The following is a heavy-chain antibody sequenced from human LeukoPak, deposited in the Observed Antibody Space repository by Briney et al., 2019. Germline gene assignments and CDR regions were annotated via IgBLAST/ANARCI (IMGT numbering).Heavy chain of an antibody. CDR3: AKDSYRDGYNLSAFDI. Sequence: GGSLRLSCAASGFTFSSYAMSWVRQAPGKGLEWVSAISGSGGSTYYADSVKGRFTISRDNSKNTLYLQMNSLRAEDTAVYYCAKDSYRDGYNLSAFDIWGQGTMVTVSS. CDR1: GFTFSSYA. V-gene: IGHV3-23*01. CDR2: ISGSGGST. D-gene: IGHD5-24*01. J-gene: IGHJ3*02.